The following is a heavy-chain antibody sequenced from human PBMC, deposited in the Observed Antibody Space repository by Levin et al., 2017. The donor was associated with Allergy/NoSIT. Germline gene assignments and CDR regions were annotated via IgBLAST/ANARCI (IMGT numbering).Heavy chain of an antibody. CDR2: IWYDGSNK. J-gene: IGHJ6*03. Sequence: PGGSLRLSCAASGFTFSSYGMHWVRQAPGKGLEWVAVIWYDGSNKYYADSVKGRFTISRDNSKNTLYLQMNSLRAEDTAVYYCARGGGLSYGSPGLYMDVWGKGTTVTVSS. CDR3: ARGGGLSYGSPGLYMDV. V-gene: IGHV3-33*01. D-gene: IGHD5-18*01. CDR1: GFTFSSYG.